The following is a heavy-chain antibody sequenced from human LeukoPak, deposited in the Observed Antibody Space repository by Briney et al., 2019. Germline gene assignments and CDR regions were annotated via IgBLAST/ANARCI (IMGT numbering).Heavy chain of an antibody. CDR1: GYSISSGYY. V-gene: IGHV4-38-2*02. CDR3: ARREINSAVGGWFDP. D-gene: IGHD2/OR15-2a*01. CDR2: IYYSGST. J-gene: IGHJ5*02. Sequence: PSETLSLTCTVSGYSISSGYYWGWIRQPPGKGLEWIGYIYYSGSTYYNPSVKSRIIISSDTSKNQFSLKLRSVTAADTAAYYCARREINSAVGGWFDPWGQGTLVTVSS.